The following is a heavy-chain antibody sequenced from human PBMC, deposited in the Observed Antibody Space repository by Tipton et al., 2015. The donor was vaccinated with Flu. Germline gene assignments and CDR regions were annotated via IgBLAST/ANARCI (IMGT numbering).Heavy chain of an antibody. CDR2: IYYSGGT. J-gene: IGHJ6*02. D-gene: IGHD3-10*01. Sequence: GLVKPSETLSLTCTVSDDSITYYYWSWIRQPPGKGLEWIGYIYYSGGTNYNPSLRSRLSISVDSSKNQLSLKLTSVTAADTAVYYCARARAPYYYYAMDVWGQGATVTVS. V-gene: IGHV4-59*01. CDR3: ARARAPYYYYAMDV. CDR1: DDSITYYY.